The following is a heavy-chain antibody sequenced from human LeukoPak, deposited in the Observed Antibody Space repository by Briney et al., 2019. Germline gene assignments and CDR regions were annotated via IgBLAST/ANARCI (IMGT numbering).Heavy chain of an antibody. CDR2: ISAFNGNK. V-gene: IGHV1-18*01. J-gene: IGHJ3*02. Sequence: ASVKVSCKASGYTFNSYGISWVRQAPGQGPEWVGWISAFNGNKNYAQKFQGRVTMTTDTSTNTVYMELRSLRSDDTAVYYCARCMTIYGGNGDHAFDIWGQGTMVTVSS. D-gene: IGHD4-23*01. CDR3: ARCMTIYGGNGDHAFDI. CDR1: GYTFNSYG.